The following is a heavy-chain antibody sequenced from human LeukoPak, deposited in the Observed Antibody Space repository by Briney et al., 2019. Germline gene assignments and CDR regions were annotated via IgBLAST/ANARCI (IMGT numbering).Heavy chain of an antibody. D-gene: IGHD6-25*01. J-gene: IGHJ4*02. Sequence: SVKVSCKASGGTFSSSAISWVRQAPGQGLEWMGGIIPVFGTANYAQKFQGRVTITTDDSTSIAYMELSSLRSEDTAVYYCAREGVVSSGWDYWGQGTLVTVSS. CDR3: AREGVVSSGWDY. V-gene: IGHV1-69*05. CDR2: IIPVFGTA. CDR1: GGTFSSSA.